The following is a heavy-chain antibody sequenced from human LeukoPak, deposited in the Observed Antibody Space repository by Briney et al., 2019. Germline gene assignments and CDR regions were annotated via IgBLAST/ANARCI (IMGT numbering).Heavy chain of an antibody. CDR3: ARVSLDYDSSGSLVVWYFDL. J-gene: IGHJ2*01. Sequence: SVNVSCKASVGTFSSYAISWVRQAPGQGLDWMGGIIPILGTANYAQKFQGRVTSTADESTSTAYMELSRLRSEDTAVYYCARVSLDYDSSGSLVVWYFDLWGRGTLVTVSS. D-gene: IGHD3-22*01. CDR2: IIPILGTA. CDR1: VGTFSSYA. V-gene: IGHV1-69*13.